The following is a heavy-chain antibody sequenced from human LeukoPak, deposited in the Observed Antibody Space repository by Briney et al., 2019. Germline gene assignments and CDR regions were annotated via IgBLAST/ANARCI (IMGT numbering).Heavy chain of an antibody. J-gene: IGHJ4*02. D-gene: IGHD2-15*01. CDR2: MTGNGGSL. V-gene: IGHV3-23*01. CDR1: GFTFSTYA. Sequence: PGGSLRLSCAASGFTFSTYAMSWVRQAPGKGLEWVSGMTGNGGSLYYAGSVKGRFTISRDNSKNSLYLQMNSLRAEDTAVYYCARGLGYCSGGSCPRNTYFDYWGQGTLVTVSS. CDR3: ARGLGYCSGGSCPRNTYFDY.